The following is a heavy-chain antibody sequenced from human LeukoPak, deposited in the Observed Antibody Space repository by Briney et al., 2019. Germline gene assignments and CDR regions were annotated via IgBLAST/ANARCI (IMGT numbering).Heavy chain of an antibody. CDR1: GGSISSSSYY. D-gene: IGHD5-12*01. V-gene: IGHV4-39*07. CDR3: ARGLEPGYDYNWFDP. CDR2: IYYSGST. Sequence: SETLSLTCTVSGGSISSSSYYWGWIRQPPGKGLEWIGSIYYSGSTSYNPSLKSRVTMSVDTSKNQFSLKLTSVTAADTAVYFCARGLEPGYDYNWFDPWGQGTLVTVSS. J-gene: IGHJ5*02.